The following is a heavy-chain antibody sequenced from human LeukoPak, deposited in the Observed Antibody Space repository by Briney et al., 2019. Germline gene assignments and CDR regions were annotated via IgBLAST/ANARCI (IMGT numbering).Heavy chain of an antibody. CDR2: IYTSGST. Sequence: SETLSFTCTVSGGSISSYYWSWLRQPAGKGLEWIGRIYTSGSTNYNPSLKSRVTMSVDTSKNQFSLKLSSVTAADTAVYYCARGLFSHYYDSSGYSTHDAFDIWGQGTMVTVSS. J-gene: IGHJ3*02. CDR3: ARGLFSHYYDSSGYSTHDAFDI. D-gene: IGHD3-22*01. V-gene: IGHV4-4*07. CDR1: GGSISSYY.